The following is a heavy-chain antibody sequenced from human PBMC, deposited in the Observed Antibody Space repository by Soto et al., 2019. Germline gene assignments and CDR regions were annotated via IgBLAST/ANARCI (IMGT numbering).Heavy chain of an antibody. J-gene: IGHJ4*02. CDR2: IIPIFGTA. CDR1: GGTFSSYA. CDR3: ARMKAPAPANSFDY. Sequence: SVKVSCKASGGTFSSYAISWVRQAPGQGLEWMGGIIPIFGTANYAQKFQGRVTITADESTSTAYMELSSLRSDDTAFYYCARMKAPAPANSFDYWGQGTPVTVSS. V-gene: IGHV1-69*13. D-gene: IGHD2-2*01.